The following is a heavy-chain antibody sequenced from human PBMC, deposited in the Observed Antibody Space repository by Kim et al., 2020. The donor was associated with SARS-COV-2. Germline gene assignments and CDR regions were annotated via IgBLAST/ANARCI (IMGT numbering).Heavy chain of an antibody. D-gene: IGHD5-12*01. CDR1: GFTFSSYS. CDR3: ARDIVATITPRGY. CDR2: ISSSSSYI. V-gene: IGHV3-21*01. J-gene: IGHJ4*02. Sequence: GGSLRLSCAASGFTFSSYSMNWVRQAPGKGLEWVSSISSSSSYIYYAASVKGRFTISRDNAKNSLYLQMNSLRAEDTAVYDCARDIVATITPRGYWGQGTLVTVSS.